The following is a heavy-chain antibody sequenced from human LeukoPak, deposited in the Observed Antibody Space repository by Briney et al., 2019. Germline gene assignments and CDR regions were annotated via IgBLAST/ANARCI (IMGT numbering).Heavy chain of an antibody. CDR3: AQRPYYYDSSGYY. CDR2: IIPIFGTA. D-gene: IGHD3-22*01. Sequence: ASVKVSCKASGGTFSSYAISWVRQAPGQGLEWMGGIIPIFGTANYAQKFQGRVTITADESTSTAYMELSSLRSEDTAVYYCAQRPYYYDSSGYYWGQGTLVTVSS. V-gene: IGHV1-69*13. CDR1: GGTFSSYA. J-gene: IGHJ4*02.